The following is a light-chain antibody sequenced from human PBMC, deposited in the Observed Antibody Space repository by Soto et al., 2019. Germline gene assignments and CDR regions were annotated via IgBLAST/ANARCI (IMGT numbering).Light chain of an antibody. CDR1: SSNIGAGYD. CDR3: QSYDSSLSGSNVV. Sequence: QSVLTQPPSVSGAPGQRVTISCTGSSSNIGAGYDVHWYQQLPGTAPKLLIYGNSNRPSGVPDRFSVSKSGTSASLAITGLQAEDEAYYYCQSYDSSLSGSNVVFGGGTKVTVL. J-gene: IGLJ2*01. CDR2: GNS. V-gene: IGLV1-40*01.